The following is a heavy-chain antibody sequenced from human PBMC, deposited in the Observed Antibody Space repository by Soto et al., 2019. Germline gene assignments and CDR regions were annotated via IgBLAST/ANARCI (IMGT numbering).Heavy chain of an antibody. D-gene: IGHD6-19*01. J-gene: IGHJ6*02. CDR1: GYSFTTYW. CDR2: MFPGDSDT. V-gene: IGHV5-51*01. Sequence: GESLKISCKGYGYSFTTYWIGWVRQLPGQGLEWMGVMFPGDSDTRYSPSFQGQVTMSADPSTNTAYLEWSSLKAAASALYYGARVPESSLATIDVLGQGTTVTVAS. CDR3: ARVPESSLATIDV.